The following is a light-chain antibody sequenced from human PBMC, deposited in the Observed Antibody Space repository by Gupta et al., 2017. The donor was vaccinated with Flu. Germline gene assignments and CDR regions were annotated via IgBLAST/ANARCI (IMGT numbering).Light chain of an antibody. J-gene: IGKJ1*01. CDR2: KSS. CDR3: QQYNTYWT. Sequence: GDRVTITCRASQSMSSWLAWYQQKPGKAPKLLIYKSSSLESGVPSRFSGSGTGTEFTLTISSLQPDDFATYYCQQYNTYWTFGQGTKVEIK. V-gene: IGKV1-5*03. CDR1: QSMSSW.